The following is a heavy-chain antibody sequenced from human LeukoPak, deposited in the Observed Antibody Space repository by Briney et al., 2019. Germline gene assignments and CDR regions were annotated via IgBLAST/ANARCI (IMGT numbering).Heavy chain of an antibody. D-gene: IGHD3-3*01. V-gene: IGHV3-30-3*01. Sequence: QPGGSLRLSCAASGFTFSSYAMHWVRQAPGKGLEWVAVISYDGSNKYYADSVKGRFTISRDNSKNTLYLQMNSLRAEDTAVYYCARAGGYDFWLVVTGYFDYWGQGTLVTVSS. J-gene: IGHJ4*02. CDR3: ARAGGYDFWLVVTGYFDY. CDR1: GFTFSSYA. CDR2: ISYDGSNK.